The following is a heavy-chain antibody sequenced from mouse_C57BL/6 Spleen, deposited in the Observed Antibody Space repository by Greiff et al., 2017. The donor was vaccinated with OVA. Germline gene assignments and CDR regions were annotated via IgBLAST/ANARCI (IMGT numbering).Heavy chain of an antibody. CDR1: GFTFSDAW. Sequence: EVKVVESGGGLVQPGGSMKLSCAASGFTFSDAWMDWVRQSPEKGLEWVADIRNKANNHATYYAESVQGRFTISRDDSKSSVYLQMNSLRAEDTGIYYCTRRDWVYYFDYWGQGTTLTVSS. J-gene: IGHJ2*01. CDR2: IRNKANNHAT. V-gene: IGHV6-6*01. D-gene: IGHD4-1*01. CDR3: TRRDWVYYFDY.